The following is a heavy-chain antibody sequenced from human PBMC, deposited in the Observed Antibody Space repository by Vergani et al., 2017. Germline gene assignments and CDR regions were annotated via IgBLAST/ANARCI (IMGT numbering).Heavy chain of an antibody. Sequence: QVQLVQSGAEVKKPGASVKVSCKASGYTFTGYYMHWVRQAPGQGLEWMGRINPNSGGTNYAQKFQGRVTMTRDTSISTAYMELSRLRSDDTAVYYCARDSSPELYSSSPTFDYWGQGTLVTVSS. CDR3: ARDSSPELYSSSPTFDY. CDR1: GYTFTGYY. D-gene: IGHD6-6*01. J-gene: IGHJ4*02. V-gene: IGHV1-2*06. CDR2: INPNSGGT.